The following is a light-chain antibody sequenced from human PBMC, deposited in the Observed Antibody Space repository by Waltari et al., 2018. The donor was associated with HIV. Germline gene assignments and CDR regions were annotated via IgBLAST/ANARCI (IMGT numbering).Light chain of an antibody. CDR2: KDT. V-gene: IGLV3-25*03. CDR3: QSADNSGTYV. Sequence: SYELTQPPSVSVSPGQTARITCSGDALPKKYAYWYQQKPGQAPVRVIYKDTARPSGIPERFSGSSSGTTVTLTISGVQAEDEADYYCQSADNSGTYVFGTGTKVTAL. J-gene: IGLJ1*01. CDR1: ALPKKY.